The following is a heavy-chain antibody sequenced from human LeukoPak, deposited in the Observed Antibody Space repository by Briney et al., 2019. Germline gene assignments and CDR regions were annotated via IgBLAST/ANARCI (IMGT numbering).Heavy chain of an antibody. CDR1: GFTFSSYA. CDR3: ARTLGYCTSTSCRTYFDY. J-gene: IGHJ4*02. D-gene: IGHD2-2*01. V-gene: IGHV3-30-3*01. Sequence: GGSLRLSCAASGFTFSSYAMHWVRQAPGKGLEWVAVISYDGSNKYYADSVKGRFTISRDNSKNTLYLQMNSLRAEDTAVYYCARTLGYCTSTSCRTYFDYWGQGTLVTVSS. CDR2: ISYDGSNK.